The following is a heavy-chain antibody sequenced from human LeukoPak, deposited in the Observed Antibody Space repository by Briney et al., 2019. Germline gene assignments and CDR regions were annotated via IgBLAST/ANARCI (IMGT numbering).Heavy chain of an antibody. CDR1: GFTFSSYA. J-gene: IGHJ1*01. CDR2: ISYDGSNK. V-gene: IGHV3-30*04. CDR3: ASHDRKH. Sequence: GGSLRLSCAASGFTFSSYAMHWVRQAPGKGLEWVAVISYDGSNKYYADSAKGRFTISRDNSKNTLYLQMNSLRAEDTAVYYCASHDRKHWGQGTLVTVSS.